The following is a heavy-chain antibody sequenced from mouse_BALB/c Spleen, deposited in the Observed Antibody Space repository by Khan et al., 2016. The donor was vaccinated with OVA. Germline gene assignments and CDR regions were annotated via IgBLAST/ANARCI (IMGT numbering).Heavy chain of an antibody. CDR1: GYTFTDYY. V-gene: IGHV1-77*01. Sequence: QVRLQQSGAELARPGASVKLSCKASGYTFTDYYINWMRQRTGQGLEWIGEFYPGSDNTYYNEKFKGKATLTADKSSSTAYMQLSSLTSEDSAVYFCAREWAAWFPYWGQGTLVTVSA. CDR2: FYPGSDNT. CDR3: AREWAAWFPY. D-gene: IGHD1-3*01. J-gene: IGHJ3*01.